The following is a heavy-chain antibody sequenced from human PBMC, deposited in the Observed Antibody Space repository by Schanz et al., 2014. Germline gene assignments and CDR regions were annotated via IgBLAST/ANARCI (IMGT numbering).Heavy chain of an antibody. J-gene: IGHJ4*02. CDR3: VKGGTNTLDS. CDR1: RFTFNAYD. V-gene: IGHV3-30*18. CDR2: ISHDGSNK. Sequence: QVHLVESGGGVVRPGGSLRLSCAASRFTFNAYDMYWLRQPPGKGLEWVALISHDGSNKNSADSVKGRFTISRDNSKNTLYLQMNSLRGDDTAIYYFVKGGTNTLDSWGQGTLVTVSS.